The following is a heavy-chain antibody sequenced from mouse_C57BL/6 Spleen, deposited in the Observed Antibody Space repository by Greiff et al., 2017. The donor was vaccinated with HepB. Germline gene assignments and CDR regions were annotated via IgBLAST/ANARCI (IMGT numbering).Heavy chain of an antibody. V-gene: IGHV1-42*01. J-gene: IGHJ2*01. CDR2: INPSTGGT. CDR3: ARDDFCDY. D-gene: IGHD2-4*01. Sequence: EVQLQQSGPELVKPGASVKISCKASGYSFTGYYMNWVKQSPEKSLEWIGEINPSTGGTTYNQKFKAKATLTVDKSSSTAYMQLKSLTSEDSAVYYCARDDFCDYWGQGTTLTVSS. CDR1: GYSFTGYY.